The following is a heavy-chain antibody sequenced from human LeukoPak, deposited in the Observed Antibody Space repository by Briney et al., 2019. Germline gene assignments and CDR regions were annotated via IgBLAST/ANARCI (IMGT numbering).Heavy chain of an antibody. Sequence: GGSLRLSCAASGFTFRSYAMSWVRQAPGKGLEWVSAISGSGGSTYYADSVKGRFAISRDNSMNTLYLQMNSLTAEDTAVYYCARDPTLYGDYVYYFDYWGQGTLVTVSS. V-gene: IGHV3-23*01. J-gene: IGHJ4*02. CDR2: ISGSGGST. D-gene: IGHD4-17*01. CDR1: GFTFRSYA. CDR3: ARDPTLYGDYVYYFDY.